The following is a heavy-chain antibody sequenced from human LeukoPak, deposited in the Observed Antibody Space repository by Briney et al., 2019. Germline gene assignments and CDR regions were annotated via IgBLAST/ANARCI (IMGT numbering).Heavy chain of an antibody. V-gene: IGHV3-48*03. D-gene: IGHD4-17*01. Sequence: GGSLRLSCAASGFTFSSYEMNWVRQAPGKGLEWVSYISSSGSTIYYADSVKGRFTISRDNAKNSLYLQMNSLRAEDTAVYYCASGPLYGDYEKYFQHWGQGTLVTVSS. CDR1: GFTFSSYE. CDR3: ASGPLYGDYEKYFQH. J-gene: IGHJ1*01. CDR2: ISSSGSTI.